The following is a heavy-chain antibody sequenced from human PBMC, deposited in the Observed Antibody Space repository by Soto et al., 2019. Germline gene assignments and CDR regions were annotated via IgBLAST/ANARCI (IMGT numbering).Heavy chain of an antibody. CDR1: GYDFTAYD. Sequence: ASVKVSCKASGYDFTAYDSNWVRQASGQGLEWMGWMNPINGATGSARRFQGRVSMTRNTATATAYLELTSLRSDDSAVYFCGRGPSPRAPAGGTPYYYAMGVWGQGTTVTVSS. D-gene: IGHD2-2*01. J-gene: IGHJ6*02. V-gene: IGHV1-8*02. CDR2: MNPINGAT. CDR3: GRGPSPRAPAGGTPYYYAMGV.